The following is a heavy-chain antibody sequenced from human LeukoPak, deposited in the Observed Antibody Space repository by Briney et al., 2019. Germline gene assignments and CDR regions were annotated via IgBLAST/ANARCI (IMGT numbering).Heavy chain of an antibody. D-gene: IGHD3-10*01. CDR1: GYSFSSYW. CDR3: ARHFDYDGKGALDY. J-gene: IGHJ4*02. V-gene: IGHV5-51*01. Sequence: GESLKISCKGSGYSFSSYWIGWVRQMPGKGLEWMGIIYPGDSDTRYSPSFQGQVTISADKSTAYLQWSSLRAPDTAMYYCARHFDYDGKGALDYWGQGTLVTVSS. CDR2: IYPGDSDT.